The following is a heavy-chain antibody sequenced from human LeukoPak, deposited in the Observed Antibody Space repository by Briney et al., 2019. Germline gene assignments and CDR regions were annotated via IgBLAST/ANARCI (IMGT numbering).Heavy chain of an antibody. J-gene: IGHJ3*02. CDR1: GYSISSGYY. CDR3: ARDQGCSSTSCYISAFDI. D-gene: IGHD2-2*02. CDR2: IYHSGST. Sequence: SETLSLTCNVSGYSISSGYYWGWIRQPPGKGLEWIGSIYHSGSTYYNPSLKSRVTISVDTSKNQFSLKLSSVTAAETAVYYCARDQGCSSTSCYISAFDIWGQGTMVTVSS. V-gene: IGHV4-38-2*02.